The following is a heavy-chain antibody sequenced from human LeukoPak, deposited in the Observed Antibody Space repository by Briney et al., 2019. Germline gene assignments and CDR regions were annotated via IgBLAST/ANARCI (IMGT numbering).Heavy chain of an antibody. V-gene: IGHV3-23*01. CDR1: GLRLNIYG. Sequence: GGSLRLSCAASGLRLNIYGMSWVRQAPGKGLEWVAHITDTGRTTFYADSVRGRFTISRDNSKDTLFLQMSNLGVDDTAVYYCAKDRNSGSPEYFDSWGQGTLVSVSS. CDR2: ITDTGRTT. J-gene: IGHJ4*02. CDR3: AKDRNSGSPEYFDS. D-gene: IGHD1-26*01.